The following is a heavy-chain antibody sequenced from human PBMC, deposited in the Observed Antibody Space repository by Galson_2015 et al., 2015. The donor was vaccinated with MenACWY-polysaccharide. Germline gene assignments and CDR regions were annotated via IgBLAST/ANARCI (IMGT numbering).Heavy chain of an antibody. CDR3: ARSPVAGRFDY. V-gene: IGHV1-69*04. D-gene: IGHD6-19*01. CDR1: GGTFGTYA. CDR2: IIPSFGMT. J-gene: IGHJ4*02. Sequence: SVKVSCKVSGGTFGTYAFTWVRQAPGQGFEWVGRIIPSFGMTNHAQNLQGRVTITADTSASTTYMELGSLRSEDTAVYYCARSPVAGRFDYWGQGTLVTVSS.